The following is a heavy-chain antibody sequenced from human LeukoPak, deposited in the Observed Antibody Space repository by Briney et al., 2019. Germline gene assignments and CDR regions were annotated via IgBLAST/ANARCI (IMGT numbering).Heavy chain of an antibody. CDR1: GGSFSGYY. J-gene: IGHJ4*02. Sequence: PSETLSLTCAVYGGSFSGYYWSWIRQPPGKGLEWIEEINHSGSTNYNPSLKSRVTISVDTSKNQFSLKLSSVTAADTAVYYCARVPSYDFWSGYWHFDYWGQGTLVTVSS. CDR3: ARVPSYDFWSGYWHFDY. V-gene: IGHV4-34*01. CDR2: INHSGST. D-gene: IGHD3-3*01.